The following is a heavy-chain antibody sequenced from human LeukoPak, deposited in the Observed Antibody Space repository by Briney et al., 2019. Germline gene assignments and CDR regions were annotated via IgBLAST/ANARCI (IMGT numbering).Heavy chain of an antibody. CDR2: IIPILGIA. D-gene: IGHD5-12*01. V-gene: IGHV1-69*04. CDR3: ARAGREYNSGYED. CDR1: GGTFSSYA. J-gene: IGHJ4*02. Sequence: VKVSCKASGGTFSSYAISWVRQAPGQGLEWMGRIIPILGIANYAQKFQGRVTITADKSTSTAYMELSSLRSEDTAVYYCARAGREYNSGYEDWGQGTLVTVSS.